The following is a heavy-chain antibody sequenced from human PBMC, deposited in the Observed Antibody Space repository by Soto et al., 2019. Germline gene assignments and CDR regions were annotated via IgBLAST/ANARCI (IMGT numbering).Heavy chain of an antibody. Sequence: GGSLILSCAASGFTFSSYGMHWVRQAPGKGLEWVAVIWYDGSNKYYADSVKGRFTISRDNSKNTLYLQMNSLRAEDTAVYYCARDGRLYGDPFIHFDYWGQGTLVTVSS. CDR2: IWYDGSNK. D-gene: IGHD4-17*01. CDR1: GFTFSSYG. J-gene: IGHJ4*02. V-gene: IGHV3-33*01. CDR3: ARDGRLYGDPFIHFDY.